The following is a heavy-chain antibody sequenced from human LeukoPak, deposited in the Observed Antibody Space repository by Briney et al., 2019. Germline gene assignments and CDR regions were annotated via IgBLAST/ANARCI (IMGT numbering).Heavy chain of an antibody. V-gene: IGHV3-30*04. CDR2: ISYDGSNK. D-gene: IGHD6-25*01. Sequence: GSLRLSCAASGFTFSSYAMHWVRQAPGKGLEWVAVISYDGSNKYYADSVKGRFTISRDNSKNTLYLQRNSLRAEDTAVYYCARERIAAYYFDYWGQGTLVTVSS. J-gene: IGHJ4*02. CDR1: GFTFSSYA. CDR3: ARERIAAYYFDY.